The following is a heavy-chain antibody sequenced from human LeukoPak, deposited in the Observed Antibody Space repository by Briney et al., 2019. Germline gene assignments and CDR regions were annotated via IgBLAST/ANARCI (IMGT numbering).Heavy chain of an antibody. Sequence: PGGSLRLSCAASGFTFSSYSMNWVRQAPGKGLEWVSYISSSSSTIYYADSVKGRFTISRDNAKNSLYLQMDSLRAEDTAVYYCAKEPRDSSVYFDYWGQGTLVTVSS. D-gene: IGHD3-22*01. CDR3: AKEPRDSSVYFDY. J-gene: IGHJ4*02. V-gene: IGHV3-48*04. CDR1: GFTFSSYS. CDR2: ISSSSSTI.